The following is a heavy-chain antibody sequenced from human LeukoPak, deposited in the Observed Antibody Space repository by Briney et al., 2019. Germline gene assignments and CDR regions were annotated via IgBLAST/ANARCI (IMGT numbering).Heavy chain of an antibody. Sequence: GGSLRLSCAASGFTFSSFAMSWVRQAPGKGLEWVSAISAYDGSAYYGDPVRGRFTISRDNSKSTLFLQMNSLRVEDTAVYYCAKGGTRGSWYHLDSWGQGTLVTVSS. D-gene: IGHD6-13*01. CDR1: GFTFSSFA. CDR3: AKGGTRGSWYHLDS. V-gene: IGHV3-23*01. J-gene: IGHJ4*02. CDR2: ISAYDGSA.